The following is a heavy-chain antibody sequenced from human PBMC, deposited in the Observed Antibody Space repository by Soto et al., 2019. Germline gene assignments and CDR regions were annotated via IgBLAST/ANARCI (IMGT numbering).Heavy chain of an antibody. CDR2: INHSGST. D-gene: IGHD6-13*01. J-gene: IGHJ5*02. V-gene: IGHV4-34*01. CDR3: ARLTAAGNWFDP. Sequence: SETLSLTCAVYGGSFSGYYWSWIRQPPGKGLEWIGEINHSGSTNYNPSLKSRVTISVDTSKNQFSLKLSSVTAADTAVYYCARLTAAGNWFDPWGQGTLVTVSS. CDR1: GGSFSGYY.